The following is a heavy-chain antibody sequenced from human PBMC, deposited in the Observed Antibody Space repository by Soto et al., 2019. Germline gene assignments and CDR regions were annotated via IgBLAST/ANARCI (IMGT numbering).Heavy chain of an antibody. J-gene: IGHJ6*02. CDR1: GFTFSSYS. CDR2: ISSSSSYI. D-gene: IGHD1-26*01. Sequence: PGGSLRLSCAASGFTFSSYSMNWVRQAPGKGLEWVSSISSSSSYIYYADSVKGRFTISRDNAKNSLYLQMNSLRAEDTAVYYCARGRGELLSHYYYGMDXWGQGTTVTVSS. V-gene: IGHV3-21*01. CDR3: ARGRGELLSHYYYGMDX.